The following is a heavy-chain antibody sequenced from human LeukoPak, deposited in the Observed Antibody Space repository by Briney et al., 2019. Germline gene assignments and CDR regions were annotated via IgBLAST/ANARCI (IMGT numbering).Heavy chain of an antibody. CDR2: ITGSGDRT. D-gene: IGHD6-13*01. CDR3: AKDPRYRIAAAGTDY. V-gene: IGHV3-23*01. Sequence: PGGSLRLSCAASGFTFNNYGMSWVRQAPGKGLEWVSAITGSGDRTYYADSVKGRFTISRDNSKNTLYLQMNSLRAEDTAVYYCAKDPRYRIAAAGTDYWGQGTLVTVSS. CDR1: GFTFNNYG. J-gene: IGHJ4*02.